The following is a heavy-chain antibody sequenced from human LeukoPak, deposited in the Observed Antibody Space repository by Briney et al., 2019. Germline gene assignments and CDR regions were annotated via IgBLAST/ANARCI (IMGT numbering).Heavy chain of an antibody. CDR1: GFTFSTYA. Sequence: GGTLRLSCAASGFTFSTYAMSWVRQAPGKGLEWVSAIRSNGGSQYYAESVKGRFTISRDNSKNTLYLQMNRLRAEDTAIYYCAGPRTPTNDFWGQGTLVTVSS. V-gene: IGHV3-23*01. J-gene: IGHJ4*02. CDR3: AGPRTPTNDF. CDR2: IRSNGGSQ.